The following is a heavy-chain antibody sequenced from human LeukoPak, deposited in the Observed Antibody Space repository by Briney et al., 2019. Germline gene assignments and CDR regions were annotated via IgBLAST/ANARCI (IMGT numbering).Heavy chain of an antibody. J-gene: IGHJ5*02. Sequence: SETLSLTCAVYSGSFSVYYWSWIRQPPGKGLEWIGEVTHSGSTNYNPSLKSRVIISVDTSKNQFSLKLNSVTAADTAVYYCARWSGANHCFDPWGRGTPVTVSS. CDR3: ARWSGANHCFDP. CDR2: VTHSGST. D-gene: IGHD4/OR15-4a*01. CDR1: SGSFSVYY. V-gene: IGHV4-34*01.